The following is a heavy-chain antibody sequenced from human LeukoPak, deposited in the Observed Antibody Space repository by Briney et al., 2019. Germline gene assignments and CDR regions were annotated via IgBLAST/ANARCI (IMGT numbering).Heavy chain of an antibody. CDR1: GGSISSYY. CDR3: ARPNRGYSYGGALDI. CDR2: IYYSGST. Sequence: LETLSLTCTVSGGSISSYYWSWIRQPPGKGQEWIGYIYYSGSTNYNPSLKSRVTISVDTSKNQFSLKLSSVTAADTAVYYCARPNRGYSYGGALDIWGQGTMVTVSS. D-gene: IGHD5-18*01. J-gene: IGHJ3*02. V-gene: IGHV4-59*01.